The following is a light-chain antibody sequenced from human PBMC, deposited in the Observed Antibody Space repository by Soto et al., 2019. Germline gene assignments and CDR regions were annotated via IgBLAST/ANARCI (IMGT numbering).Light chain of an antibody. CDR3: QQRSNWPPYT. J-gene: IGKJ2*01. CDR1: QSVSRN. Sequence: EIVLTQSPATLSLSPGERATLSCRASQSVSRNLAWYQQKPGQAPRLLIYEASNRATGIPSRFSGSGSGTDFTLTISSLEPEDFAVYYCQQRSNWPPYTFGQGTKLEIK. V-gene: IGKV3-11*01. CDR2: EAS.